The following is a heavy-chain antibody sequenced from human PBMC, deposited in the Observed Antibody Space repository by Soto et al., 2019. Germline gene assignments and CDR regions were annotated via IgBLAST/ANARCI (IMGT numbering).Heavy chain of an antibody. D-gene: IGHD3-22*01. V-gene: IGHV1-3*01. CDR1: GYTFTSYA. Sequence: ASVKVSCKASGYTFTSYAMHWVRQAPGQRLEWMGWINAGNGNTKYSQKFQGRVTITRDTSASTAYMELSSLRSDDTAVYYCARDILPSYDYDRSGNWFDPWGQGTLVTVSS. J-gene: IGHJ5*02. CDR2: INAGNGNT. CDR3: ARDILPSYDYDRSGNWFDP.